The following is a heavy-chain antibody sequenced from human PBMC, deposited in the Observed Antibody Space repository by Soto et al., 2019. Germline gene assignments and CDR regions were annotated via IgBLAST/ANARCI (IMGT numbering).Heavy chain of an antibody. D-gene: IGHD3-3*01. CDR3: AMDRYDNRAYNGFSES. CDR1: GFTVSDYA. Sequence: GGSLRLSCAASGFTVSDYAMSWARQAPGKGLEWVASLSETGGSTYYADSVKGRFTISRDKTENTLYLQMNSLTVEDTAVYFCAMDRYDNRAYNGFSESWSQGILVNVSS. J-gene: IGHJ4*01. V-gene: IGHV3-23*01. CDR2: LSETGGST.